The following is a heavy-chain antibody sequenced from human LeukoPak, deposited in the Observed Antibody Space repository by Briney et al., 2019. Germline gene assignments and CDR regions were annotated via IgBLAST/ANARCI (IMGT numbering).Heavy chain of an antibody. CDR2: ISGSGGST. CDR3: ANNPVYEPSYYFDY. D-gene: IGHD2-8*01. CDR1: GFTFSSYA. Sequence: GGSLRLSCAASGFTFSSYAMSWVRQAPGKGLEWVSAISGSGGSTYYADSVNGRFTISRDNSKNTLYLQMNSLRAEDTAEYSCANNPVYEPSYYFDYWGQGPLVTVSS. J-gene: IGHJ4*02. V-gene: IGHV3-23*01.